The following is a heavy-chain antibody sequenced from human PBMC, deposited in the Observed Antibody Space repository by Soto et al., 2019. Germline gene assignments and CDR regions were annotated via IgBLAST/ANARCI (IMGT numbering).Heavy chain of an antibody. CDR3: ARARKPEYSSAIFFDI. V-gene: IGHV3-53*01. D-gene: IGHD5-18*01. CDR1: GLTVSSSY. CDR2: IYSAGST. J-gene: IGHJ4*02. Sequence: PGGSLRLSCAASGLTVSSSYMSWVRQAPGKGLQWVSVIYSAGSTYYANSVKGRFTISRDISTNMVYLQMSSLTDEDTAVYYCARARKPEYSSAIFFDIWGQGALVTVSS.